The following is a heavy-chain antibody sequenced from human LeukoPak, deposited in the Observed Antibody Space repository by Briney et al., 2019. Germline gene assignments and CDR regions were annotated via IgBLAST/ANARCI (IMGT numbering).Heavy chain of an antibody. J-gene: IGHJ4*02. CDR1: EFTFISYW. V-gene: IGHV3-7*03. D-gene: IGHD2-15*01. CDR2: IKQDGSEK. CDR3: AKFALRYCSGGSCHPFDY. Sequence: GGSLRLSCAASEFTFISYWMTWVRQAPGKGLEWVANIKQDGSEKYYVDSVKGRFTISRDNAKNSLYLQLNSLRAEDTAVYYCAKFALRYCSGGSCHPFDYWGQGTLVTVSS.